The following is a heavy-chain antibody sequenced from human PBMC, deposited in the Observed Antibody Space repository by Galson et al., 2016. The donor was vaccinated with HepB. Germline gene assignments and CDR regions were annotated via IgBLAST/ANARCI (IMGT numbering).Heavy chain of an antibody. CDR2: INTNTGAT. J-gene: IGHJ3*02. Sequence: SVKVSCKASGYTLTAYYIHWVRQVPGQGPEWIGWINTNTGATHYAQKFQGRVALTRDTSRSTVYMDLMTLTSDDTAVYLCARGGPRGGKNSFDIWGQGTMVTVSS. V-gene: IGHV1-2*02. D-gene: IGHD3-10*01. CDR1: GYTLTAYY. CDR3: ARGGPRGGKNSFDI.